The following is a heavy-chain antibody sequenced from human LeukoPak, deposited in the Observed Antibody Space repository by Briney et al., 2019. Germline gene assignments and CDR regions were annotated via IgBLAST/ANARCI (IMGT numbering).Heavy chain of an antibody. J-gene: IGHJ4*02. CDR3: ARDRIAVAGTHLVFYYFDC. V-gene: IGHV3-33*01. CDR2: IWYDGSNK. Sequence: GGSLRLSCAASGFTFSSYGMHWVRQAPGKGLEWVAVIWYDGSNKYYADSVKGRFTISRDNSKNTLYLKMNSLRAEDTAVYYCARDRIAVAGTHLVFYYFDCWGQGTLVTVSS. D-gene: IGHD6-19*01. CDR1: GFTFSSYG.